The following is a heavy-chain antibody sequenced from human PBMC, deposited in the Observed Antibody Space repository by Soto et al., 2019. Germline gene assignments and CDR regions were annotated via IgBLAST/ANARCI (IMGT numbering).Heavy chain of an antibody. Sequence: QVQLVESGGGVVQPGRSLRLSCAASGFTFSSYGMHWVRQAPGKGLEWVTVISYDGSNKYYADSVKGRFTISRDNSKNTLYLQMNSVRAEDTGVYYCAKDIYDSSGYYYNFDYWGQGTLVTVSS. CDR3: AKDIYDSSGYYYNFDY. J-gene: IGHJ4*02. CDR2: ISYDGSNK. CDR1: GFTFSSYG. V-gene: IGHV3-30*18. D-gene: IGHD3-22*01.